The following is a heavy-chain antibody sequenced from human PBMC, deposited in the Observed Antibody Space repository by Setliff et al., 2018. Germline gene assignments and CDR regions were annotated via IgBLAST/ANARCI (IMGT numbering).Heavy chain of an antibody. J-gene: IGHJ4*02. CDR3: ARGDVYSGSYYHFDY. D-gene: IGHD1-26*01. CDR2: INAGNGNI. V-gene: IGHV1-3*01. Sequence: ASVKVSCKASGYIFTYYAIHWVRQAPGQGLEWMGWINAGNGNIRYSQNFQGRVTITRDTSASTAYMELSSLTSEDTAIYYCARGDVYSGSYYHFDYWGQGTLVT. CDR1: GYIFTYYA.